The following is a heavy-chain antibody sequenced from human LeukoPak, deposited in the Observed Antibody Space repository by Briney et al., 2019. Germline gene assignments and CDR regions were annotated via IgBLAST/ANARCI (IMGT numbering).Heavy chain of an antibody. V-gene: IGHV3-21*01. D-gene: IGHD2-15*01. Sequence: GGSLRLSCAASGFTFSSYSMNWVRQAPGKGLEWVSSISSSSSYMYYADSVKGRFTISRDNAKNSLYLQMNSLRAEDTAVYYCARDLGYCSGGSCSYYFDYWGQGTLVTVSS. CDR1: GFTFSSYS. CDR3: ARDLGYCSGGSCSYYFDY. CDR2: ISSSSSYM. J-gene: IGHJ4*02.